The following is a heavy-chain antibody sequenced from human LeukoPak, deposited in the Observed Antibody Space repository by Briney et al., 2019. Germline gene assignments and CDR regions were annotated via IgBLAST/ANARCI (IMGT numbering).Heavy chain of an antibody. Sequence: GGSLRLSCAASGFTFSDYILDWVRQAPGKGLEWVGRIRRGANSYTTEYAASVKGRFTISRDDSMNLLYLHMNSLKTEDTAVYHCSRDGGEGGNSAFDIWGQGTMVTVSS. D-gene: IGHD3-16*01. V-gene: IGHV3-72*01. CDR1: GFTFSDYI. CDR2: IRRGANSYTT. CDR3: SRDGGEGGNSAFDI. J-gene: IGHJ3*02.